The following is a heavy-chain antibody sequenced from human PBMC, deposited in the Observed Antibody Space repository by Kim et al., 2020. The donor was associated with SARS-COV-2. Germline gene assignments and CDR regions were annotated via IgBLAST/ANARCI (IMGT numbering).Heavy chain of an antibody. J-gene: IGHJ5*02. Sequence: SETLSLTCTVSGGSISSGGYYWSWIRQHPGKGLEWIGYIYYSGSTYYNPSLKSRVTISVDTSKNQFALKLSSVTAADTAVDYCARRDYDYIWGSYRSGWFDPWGQGTLVTVSS. CDR3: ARRDYDYIWGSYRSGWFDP. CDR2: IYYSGST. D-gene: IGHD3-16*02. CDR1: GGSISSGGYY. V-gene: IGHV4-31*03.